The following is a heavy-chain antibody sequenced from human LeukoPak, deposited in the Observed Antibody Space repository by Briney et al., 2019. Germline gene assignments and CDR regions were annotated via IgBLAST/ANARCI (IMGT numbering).Heavy chain of an antibody. CDR3: ARDLYSSSSVAY. CDR1: GFTFSSYS. D-gene: IGHD6-6*01. J-gene: IGHJ4*02. CDR2: ISSSSSYI. Sequence: GGSLRLSCVAPGFTFSSYSMNWVRQAPGKGLEWVSSISSSSSYIYYADSVKGRFTISRDNAKNSLYLQMNSLRAEDTAVYYCARDLYSSSSVAYWGQGTLVTVSS. V-gene: IGHV3-21*01.